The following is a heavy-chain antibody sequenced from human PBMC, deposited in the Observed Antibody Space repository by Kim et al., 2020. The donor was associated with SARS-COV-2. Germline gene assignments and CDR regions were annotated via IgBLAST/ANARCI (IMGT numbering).Heavy chain of an antibody. CDR2: IYYSGST. V-gene: IGHV4-59*01. CDR1: GGSIRRYY. D-gene: IGHD2-15*01. Sequence: SETLSLTCTVSGGSIRRYYWSWIRQPPGKGLEWIGDIYYSGSTNYNPSLKSRVTISVDTSKHQFSLKLSSVTAADTAVYFCARASSDGGSHYTKPKYYFDSWGQGTLVPVSS. CDR3: ARASSDGGSHYTKPKYYFDS. J-gene: IGHJ4*02.